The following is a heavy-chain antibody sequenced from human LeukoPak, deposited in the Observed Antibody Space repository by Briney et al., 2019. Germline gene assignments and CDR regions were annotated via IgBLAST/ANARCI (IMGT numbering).Heavy chain of an antibody. CDR2: ISNDGSRK. D-gene: IGHD3-3*01. J-gene: IGHJ4*02. CDR1: GFTFSSYG. CDR3: ARDRAWNYFDY. Sequence: GGSLGLSCAASGFTFSSYGMHWVRQAPGKGLEWVAIISNDGSRKYYAHSVEGRFTISRDNSKNTLYLQMDSLRAEDTAVYYCARDRAWNYFDYWGQGTLVTVSS. V-gene: IGHV3-30*03.